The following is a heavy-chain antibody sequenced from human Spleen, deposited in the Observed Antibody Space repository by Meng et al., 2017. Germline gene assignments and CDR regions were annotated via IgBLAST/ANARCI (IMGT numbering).Heavy chain of an antibody. V-gene: IGHV3-7*01. CDR1: GVTFSGSD. D-gene: IGHD3-10*01. Sequence: GGSLRLSCAASGVTFSGSDIHWVRQASGKGLEWVANIKQDGSERNYVDSVKGRFTISRDNAKNSLYLQMNSLRAEDTAVYYCARDDGYSGSGFDTWGQGTLVTVSS. CDR3: ARDDGYSGSGFDT. J-gene: IGHJ4*02. CDR2: IKQDGSER.